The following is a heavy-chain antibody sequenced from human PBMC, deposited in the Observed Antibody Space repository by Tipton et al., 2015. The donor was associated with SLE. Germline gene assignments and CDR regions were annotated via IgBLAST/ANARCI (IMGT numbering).Heavy chain of an antibody. V-gene: IGHV4-39*07. CDR2: IYYSGST. CDR3: ARTTFIVGATFDY. D-gene: IGHD1-26*01. J-gene: IGHJ4*02. CDR1: GGSISSSSYY. Sequence: TLSLTCTVSGGSISSSSYYWGWIRQPPGKGLEWIGSIYYSGSTYYNPSLKSRVTISVDTSKNQFSLKLSSVTAADTAVYYCARTTFIVGATFDYWGQGTLVTVSS.